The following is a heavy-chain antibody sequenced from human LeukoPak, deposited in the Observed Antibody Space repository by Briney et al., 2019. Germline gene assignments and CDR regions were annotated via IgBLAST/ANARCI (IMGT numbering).Heavy chain of an antibody. V-gene: IGHV3-30*18. D-gene: IGHD3-22*01. CDR2: ISYDGSNK. Sequence: GESLKISCKGSGYSFTSYWIGWVRQAPGKGLEWVAVISYDGSNKYYADSVKGRLTISRDNSKNTLYLQMNSLRAEDTAVYYCAKDLGQWVVTSWFDPWGQGTLVTVSS. CDR1: GYSFTSYW. CDR3: AKDLGQWVVTSWFDP. J-gene: IGHJ5*02.